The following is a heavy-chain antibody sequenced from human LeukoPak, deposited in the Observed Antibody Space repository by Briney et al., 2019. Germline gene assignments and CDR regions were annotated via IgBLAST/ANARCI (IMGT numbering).Heavy chain of an antibody. Sequence: AGTLRLSCAASGLTFAGYDMIWVRQAPGKGLEWVSTISASGDNTYYAGSVKGRFTISRDNSKNTLYLQMDSLRAEDTAVYYCAKRFCSATRCFHFDYWGQGTLVTVSS. CDR1: GLTFAGYD. V-gene: IGHV3-23*01. CDR2: ISASGDNT. D-gene: IGHD2-2*01. CDR3: AKRFCSATRCFHFDY. J-gene: IGHJ4*02.